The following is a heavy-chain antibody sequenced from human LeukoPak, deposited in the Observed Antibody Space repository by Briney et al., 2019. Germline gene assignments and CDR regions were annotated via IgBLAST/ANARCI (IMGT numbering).Heavy chain of an antibody. V-gene: IGHV4-4*02. D-gene: IGHD3-3*01. Sequence: SETLSLTCDVSGGSVTSTNWWTWVRQPPGKGLEWIGEVHLDGRTNYNPSLKSRLIMSVGLPVNHISLKLTSVTAADTAVYYCAREGGFYRPLDYSGQGTLVTVSS. CDR2: VHLDGRT. CDR3: AREGGFYRPLDY. CDR1: GGSVTSTNW. J-gene: IGHJ4*02.